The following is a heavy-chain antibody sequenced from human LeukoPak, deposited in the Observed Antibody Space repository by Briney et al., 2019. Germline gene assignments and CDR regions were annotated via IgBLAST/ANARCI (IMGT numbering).Heavy chain of an antibody. J-gene: IGHJ4*02. CDR2: IYSGGST. V-gene: IGHV3-66*01. D-gene: IGHD5-12*01. CDR3: ARDAYGGYDWDYYFDY. CDR1: GFTVSSNY. Sequence: GGSLRLSCAASGFTVSSNYMSWVRQAPGKGLEWVSVIYSGGSTYYADSMKGRFTISRDNAKNTLYLQMNSLRAEDTAVYYCARDAYGGYDWDYYFDYWGQGTLVTVSS.